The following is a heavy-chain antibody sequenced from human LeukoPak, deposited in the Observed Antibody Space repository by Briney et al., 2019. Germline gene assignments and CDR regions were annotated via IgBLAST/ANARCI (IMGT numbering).Heavy chain of an antibody. D-gene: IGHD6-13*01. CDR3: ARAAAGTESVDY. CDR2: IYYSGST. V-gene: IGHV4-59*01. J-gene: IGHJ4*02. Sequence: EPVSLMCTVCRGSNRSCYWSWTWQSKGKGLEWIGYIYYSGSTNYNPYLKSRVTISVDPSKNQFSLKLSSVTAADTAVYYCARAAAGTESVDYWGQRTLVTVSS. CDR1: RGSNRSCY.